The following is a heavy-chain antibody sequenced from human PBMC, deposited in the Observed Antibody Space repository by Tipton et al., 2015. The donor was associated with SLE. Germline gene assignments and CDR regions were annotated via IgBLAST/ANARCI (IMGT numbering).Heavy chain of an antibody. D-gene: IGHD6-13*01. Sequence: TLSLTCDVSGYSISSGYYWGWIRQPPGQGLEWIGEINHSGSTNYNPSLKSRVTTSVDTSKNQFSLKLSSVTAADTAVYYCARDRGIAAAGNDAFDIWGQGTMVTVSS. J-gene: IGHJ3*02. V-gene: IGHV4-38-2*02. CDR3: ARDRGIAAAGNDAFDI. CDR2: INHSGST. CDR1: GYSISSGYY.